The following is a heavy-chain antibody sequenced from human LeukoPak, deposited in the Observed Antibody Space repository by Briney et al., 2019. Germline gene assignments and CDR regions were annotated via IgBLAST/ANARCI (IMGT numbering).Heavy chain of an antibody. Sequence: GASVKVSCKASGYTFTGYYMHWVRQAPGQGLEWMGWINPNSGCTNYAQKFQGRVTMTRDTSISTAYMELSRLRSDDTAVYYCARLLVDTAMVKDYWGQGTLVTVSS. D-gene: IGHD5-18*01. CDR1: GYTFTGYY. V-gene: IGHV1-2*02. CDR3: ARLLVDTAMVKDY. CDR2: INPNSGCT. J-gene: IGHJ4*02.